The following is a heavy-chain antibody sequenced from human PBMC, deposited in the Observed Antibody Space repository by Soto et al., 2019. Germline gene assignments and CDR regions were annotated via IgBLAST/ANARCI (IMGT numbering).Heavy chain of an antibody. CDR2: ISSSSSYI. V-gene: IGHV3-21*01. D-gene: IGHD3-10*01. Sequence: PGGSLRLSCAASGFTFSSYSMNWVRQAPGKGLEWDSSISSSSSYIYYADSVKGRFTISRDNAKNSLYLQMNSLRAEDTAVYYCARGSYYYGSGRFAFDIWGQGTMVTVSS. J-gene: IGHJ3*02. CDR1: GFTFSSYS. CDR3: ARGSYYYGSGRFAFDI.